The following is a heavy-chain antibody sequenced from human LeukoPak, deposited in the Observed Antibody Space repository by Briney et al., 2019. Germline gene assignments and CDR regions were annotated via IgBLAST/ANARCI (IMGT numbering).Heavy chain of an antibody. J-gene: IGHJ3*02. D-gene: IGHD3-10*01. CDR1: GFIFSNYA. CDR2: ISSSRSSV. V-gene: IGHV3-21*01. Sequence: GGSLRLSCAASGFIFSNYAMNWVRQAPGKGLEWVSSISSSRSSVYYADSVKGRFTISRDSAKNSLYLEMNSLRAEDTAVYYCARGGPVVRGIKLNPLDAFDIWGQGTMVTVSS. CDR3: ARGGPVVRGIKLNPLDAFDI.